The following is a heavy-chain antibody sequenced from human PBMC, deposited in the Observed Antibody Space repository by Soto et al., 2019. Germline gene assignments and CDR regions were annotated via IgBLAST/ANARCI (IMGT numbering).Heavy chain of an antibody. CDR1: GVTFSDLY. CDR2: ISSSGSTI. CDR3: ARDFWSGYYPSFDY. Sequence: GGSLRVSWTASGVTFSDLYRSWIRKAQGKGLEWVSYISSSGSTIYYADSVKGRFTISRDNAKNSLYLQMNSLRAEDTAVYYCARDFWSGYYPSFDYWGQGTLVNVPS. V-gene: IGHV3-11*01. J-gene: IGHJ4*02. D-gene: IGHD3-3*01.